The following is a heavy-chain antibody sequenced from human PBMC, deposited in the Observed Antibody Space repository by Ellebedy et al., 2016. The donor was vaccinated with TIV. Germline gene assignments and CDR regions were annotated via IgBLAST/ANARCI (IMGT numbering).Heavy chain of an antibody. Sequence: GESLKISXAASGFTFSGYWMSWVRQAPGKGLEWVANIQQDGSDKYYVDSVKGRFTISRDNARNSLYLQMNSLRAEDTAMYYCARDNYVGYDWLSGNSFDSWGQGTLVTVSS. CDR1: GFTFSGYW. J-gene: IGHJ4*02. D-gene: IGHD5-12*01. V-gene: IGHV3-7*03. CDR3: ARDNYVGYDWLSGNSFDS. CDR2: IQQDGSDK.